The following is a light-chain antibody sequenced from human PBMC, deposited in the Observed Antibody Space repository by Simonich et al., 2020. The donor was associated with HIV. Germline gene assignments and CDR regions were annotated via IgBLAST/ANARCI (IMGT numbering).Light chain of an antibody. Sequence: DIVMTQSPLSLPVTPGEPASISCRSSQSLVHSNGYDYLDWYLQKPGQSPQLLIYLGSNRASGVPDRFSGRGSGTDFTLKISRVEAEDVGVYYCMQALQTPPTFGQGTKVEIK. CDR2: LGS. J-gene: IGKJ1*01. V-gene: IGKV2-28*01. CDR1: QSLVHSNGYDY. CDR3: MQALQTPPT.